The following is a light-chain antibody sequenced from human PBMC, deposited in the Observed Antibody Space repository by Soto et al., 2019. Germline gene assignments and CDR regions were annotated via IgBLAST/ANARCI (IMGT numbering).Light chain of an antibody. Sequence: EIVLTQSPGTLSLSPGERATLSCRASQSVSSSYLAWYQQKPGQAPRLLIYGASSRATGIPDRCSGSGSGTDFTLTISRMEPEDFAVYYCQQYGSSPRTFGQGTKVELK. CDR2: GAS. J-gene: IGKJ1*01. CDR3: QQYGSSPRT. CDR1: QSVSSSY. V-gene: IGKV3-20*01.